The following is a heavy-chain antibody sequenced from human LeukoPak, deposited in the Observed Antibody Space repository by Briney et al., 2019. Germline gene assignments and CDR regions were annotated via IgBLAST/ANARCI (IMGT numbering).Heavy chain of an antibody. CDR3: AKGDWNDEGGFFDY. V-gene: IGHV3-23*01. J-gene: IGHJ4*02. CDR1: GFTFSSYA. Sequence: GGSLTLSCAASGFTFSSYAMSWVRQAPGKGLEWVSAISGGAGSTYYAYSVKGRFTISRDNSKNTLYLQMNSLRAEDTAGYYCAKGDWNDEGGFFDYWGQGTLVTVSS. CDR2: ISGGAGST. D-gene: IGHD1-1*01.